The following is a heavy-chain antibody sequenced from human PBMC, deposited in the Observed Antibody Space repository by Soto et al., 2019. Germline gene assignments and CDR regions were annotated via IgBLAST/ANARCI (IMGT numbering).Heavy chain of an antibody. CDR2: INPGGYVT. CDR1: GYTFTSYY. CDR3: ARDGRTGTTLPHGGLDQ. D-gene: IGHD3-10*01. V-gene: IGHV1-46*01. J-gene: IGHJ4*02. Sequence: SVKVSCEATGYTFTSYYIHWVRQAPGQGLEWMGIINPGGYVTTYAQNFQGRITMTKDTSTSTVYMQMNRLRSEDTAVYYCARDGRTGTTLPHGGLDQWGQGTLVTVSS.